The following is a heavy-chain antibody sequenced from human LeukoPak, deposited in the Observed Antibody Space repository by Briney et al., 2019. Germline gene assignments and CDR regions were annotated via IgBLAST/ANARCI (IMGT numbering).Heavy chain of an antibody. CDR3: ASTHPNVGYSYGFFDY. Sequence: SETLSLTCNVSGASGGSISSYYWSWIRQPPGKGLEWIAYISYSGSINYNPSLKSRVTISVDTSKNQFSLRLSSVTAADTAVYYCASTHPNVGYSYGFFDYWGQGTLVTVSS. J-gene: IGHJ4*02. V-gene: IGHV4-59*01. D-gene: IGHD5-18*01. CDR1: GASGGSISSYY. CDR2: ISYSGSI.